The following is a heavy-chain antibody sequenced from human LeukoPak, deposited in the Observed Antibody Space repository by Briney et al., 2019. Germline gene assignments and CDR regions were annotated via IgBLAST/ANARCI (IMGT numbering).Heavy chain of an antibody. Sequence: GGSLRLSCAASGFTFSSYAMHWVRQAPGKGLEWVAVISYDGSNKYYADSVKGRFTISRDNSKNTLYLQMNSLRVEDTAVYYCARDPRNVGLAPWGQGTLVTVSS. V-gene: IGHV3-30-3*01. CDR3: ARDPRNVGLAP. CDR1: GFTFSSYA. J-gene: IGHJ5*02. D-gene: IGHD2-15*01. CDR2: ISYDGSNK.